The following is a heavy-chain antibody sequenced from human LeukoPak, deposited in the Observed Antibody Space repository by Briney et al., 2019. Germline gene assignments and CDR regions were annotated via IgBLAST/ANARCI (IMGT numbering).Heavy chain of an antibody. CDR2: ISGSGGST. V-gene: IGHV3-23*01. CDR3: AKGVAAAGTNYYYMDV. Sequence: GGSLRLSCAASGFTFDAYGMSWVRQAPGKGLEWVSVISGSGGSTYYADSVKGRFTISRDNSKNTLYLQMNSLRAEDTAVYYCAKGVAAAGTNYYYMDVWGKGTTVTISS. D-gene: IGHD6-13*01. J-gene: IGHJ6*03. CDR1: GFTFDAYG.